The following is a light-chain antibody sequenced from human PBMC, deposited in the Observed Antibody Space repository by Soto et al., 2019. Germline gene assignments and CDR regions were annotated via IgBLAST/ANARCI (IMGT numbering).Light chain of an antibody. CDR3: SSYTSSSTYVV. V-gene: IGLV2-14*01. CDR1: SSDVGGYNY. J-gene: IGLJ2*01. Sequence: QSALTQPASVSGSPGQSITISCTGTSSDVGGYNYVSWYQQHPGKAPKLMIYXXXXXXXXXXXXXSGSKSGNTASLTISGXXXXXXXXXXCSSYTSSSTYVVFGGGTKVTVL. CDR2: XXX.